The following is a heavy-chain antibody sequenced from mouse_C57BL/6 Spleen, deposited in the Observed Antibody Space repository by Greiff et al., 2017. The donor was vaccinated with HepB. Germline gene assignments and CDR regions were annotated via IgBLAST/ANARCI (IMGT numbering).Heavy chain of an antibody. Sequence: VQLQQSGPELVKPGASVKISCKASGYAFSSSWMNWVKQRPGKGLEWIGRIYPGDGDTNYNGKFKGKATLTADKSSSTAYMQLSSLTSEDSAVYFCARDSSGDFDCWGQGTTLTVSS. CDR3: ARDSSGDFDC. J-gene: IGHJ2*01. D-gene: IGHD3-2*02. V-gene: IGHV1-82*01. CDR1: GYAFSSSW. CDR2: IYPGDGDT.